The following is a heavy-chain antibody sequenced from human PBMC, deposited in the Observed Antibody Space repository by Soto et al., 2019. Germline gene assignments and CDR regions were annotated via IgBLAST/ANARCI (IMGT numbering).Heavy chain of an antibody. Sequence: GGSLRLSCAASGLTFSSYAMHWVRQAPGKGLEWVAVISYDGSNKYYAESVKGRFTISRDNSKNTLYLQMNSLRAEDTAVYYCARDRLRYNWNDFPYYYYGMDVWGQGTTVTVSS. D-gene: IGHD1-1*01. CDR3: ARDRLRYNWNDFPYYYYGMDV. CDR1: GLTFSSYA. CDR2: ISYDGSNK. J-gene: IGHJ6*02. V-gene: IGHV3-30-3*01.